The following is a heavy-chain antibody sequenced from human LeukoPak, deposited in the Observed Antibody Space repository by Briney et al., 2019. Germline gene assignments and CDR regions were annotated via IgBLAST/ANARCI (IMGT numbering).Heavy chain of an antibody. J-gene: IGHJ4*02. CDR1: GFTFSSYS. Sequence: PGGSLRLSCAASGFTFSSYSMNWVRQAPGKGLEWVSSISSSSSYIYYADSVKGRFTISRDNAKNSLYLQMNSLRAEDMALYYCAKDGCGGDCYIDYWGQGTLVTVSS. V-gene: IGHV3-21*04. CDR2: ISSSSSYI. D-gene: IGHD2-21*01. CDR3: AKDGCGGDCYIDY.